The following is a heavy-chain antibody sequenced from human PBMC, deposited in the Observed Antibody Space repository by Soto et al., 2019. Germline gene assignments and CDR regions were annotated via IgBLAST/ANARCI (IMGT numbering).Heavy chain of an antibody. CDR3: ARDWGTGTRLGY. V-gene: IGHV4-31*03. Sequence: QVQLQESGPGLVKPSQTLSLTCTVSGGSISSGGYYWSWIRQHLGKGLEWIGYIYYSGSTYYNPSFKGGLTISVDTSKNQFFLKLSSVSAADTAVYYCARDWGTGTRLGYWGQGTLVTVSS. J-gene: IGHJ4*02. CDR2: IYYSGST. D-gene: IGHD1-1*01. CDR1: GGSISSGGYY.